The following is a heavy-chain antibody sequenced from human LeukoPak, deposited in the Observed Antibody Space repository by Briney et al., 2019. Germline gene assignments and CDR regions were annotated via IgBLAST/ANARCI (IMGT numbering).Heavy chain of an antibody. CDR1: GFTFSSYS. D-gene: IGHD6-13*01. V-gene: IGHV3-9*03. CDR2: ISWNSGSI. Sequence: GGSLRLSCAASGFTFSSYSMNWVRQAPGKGLEWVSGISWNSGSIGYADSVKGRFTISRDNAKNSLYLQMNSLRAEDMALYYCAKDRGQQLAGFFDYWGQGTLVTVSS. J-gene: IGHJ4*02. CDR3: AKDRGQQLAGFFDY.